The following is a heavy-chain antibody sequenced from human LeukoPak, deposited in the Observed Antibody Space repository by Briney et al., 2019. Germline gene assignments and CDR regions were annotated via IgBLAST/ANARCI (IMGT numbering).Heavy chain of an antibody. CDR1: GFTFTSYA. CDR3: AKDRNTGATPFDY. J-gene: IGHJ4*02. V-gene: IGHV3-23*01. D-gene: IGHD1-26*01. Sequence: GRSLRLSCAPPGFTFTSYAMSWVRQAPGKGLEWVSTISGSGDSTFYPDSVKGRFTISSDKSRNTLYLQMNSLRAEDTAVYYCAKDRNTGATPFDYWGQGTLVTVSS. CDR2: ISGSGDST.